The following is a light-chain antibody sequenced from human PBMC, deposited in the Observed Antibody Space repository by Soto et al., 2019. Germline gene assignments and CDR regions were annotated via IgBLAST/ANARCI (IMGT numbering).Light chain of an antibody. J-gene: IGKJ1*01. V-gene: IGKV1-5*03. CDR2: TAS. Sequence: DIQMTQSPSTLSASVGDRVTITCRASQSISVWLAWYQQKAGKAPNLLIYTASRLESGVPSRLSGSGSETEFTLTISGLQCGDSATYYCKEYNSYSPTFGQGAKVDIK. CDR3: KEYNSYSPT. CDR1: QSISVW.